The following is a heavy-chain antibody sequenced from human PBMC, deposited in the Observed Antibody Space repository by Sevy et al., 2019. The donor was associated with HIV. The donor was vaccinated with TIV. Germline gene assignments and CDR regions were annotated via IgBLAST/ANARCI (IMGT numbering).Heavy chain of an antibody. CDR1: GGTFSSYA. Sequence: ASVKVSCKASGGTFSSYAISWVRQAPGQGLEWMGRIIPILGIANYAQKFQGRVTITAAKSTSTAYMELSSLRSEDTAVYYCAREPRHYDFWSGYYKSGYYGMDVWGQGTTVTVSS. V-gene: IGHV1-69*04. D-gene: IGHD3-3*01. CDR3: AREPRHYDFWSGYYKSGYYGMDV. J-gene: IGHJ6*02. CDR2: IIPILGIA.